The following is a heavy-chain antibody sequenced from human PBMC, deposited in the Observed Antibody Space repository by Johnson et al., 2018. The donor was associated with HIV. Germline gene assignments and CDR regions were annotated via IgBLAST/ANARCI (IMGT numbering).Heavy chain of an antibody. J-gene: IGHJ3*02. CDR1: LFTVSSNY. CDR2: ISTNGGST. Sequence: QVQLVESGGGLVQPGGSLRLSCAASLFTVSSNYMSWIRQAPGKGLEWVSSISTNGGSTHYANSVKGRFTISRDNGKNALYLQMNSLRVEDTALYYCARAVRIGVGGTVLGASDIWGQGTMVTVSS. V-gene: IGHV3-11*01. CDR3: ARAVRIGVGGTVLGASDI. D-gene: IGHD6-13*01.